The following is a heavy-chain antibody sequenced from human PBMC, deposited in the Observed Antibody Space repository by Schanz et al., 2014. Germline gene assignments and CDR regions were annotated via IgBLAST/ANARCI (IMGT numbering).Heavy chain of an antibody. CDR3: ARLVGPSFYYGMDV. Sequence: QVQLQESGPGLAKPSETLSLTCTISGDSISTYYWTWIRQPPGKGLEWIGYIYDSGNTYYNPSLKSRVTMSIDTSENQFSLNLRSVTGADTAVYYCARLVGPSFYYGMDVWGQGTTVTVSS. CDR2: IYDSGNT. CDR1: GDSISTYY. J-gene: IGHJ6*02. D-gene: IGHD2-15*01. V-gene: IGHV4-59*12.